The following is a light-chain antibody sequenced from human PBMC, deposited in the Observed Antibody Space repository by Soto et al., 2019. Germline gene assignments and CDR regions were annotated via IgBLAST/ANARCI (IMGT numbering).Light chain of an antibody. Sequence: ETVMTQSPATLSVSPGERATLSCRASHSVGSTLAWYQQKPGQAPRLLMYDTSSRATGIPARFSGSGSGTEFTLTISSLQSEDFAVYYCQQYNNWPPITFGQGTRLEIK. V-gene: IGKV3-15*01. CDR2: DTS. CDR3: QQYNNWPPIT. CDR1: HSVGST. J-gene: IGKJ5*01.